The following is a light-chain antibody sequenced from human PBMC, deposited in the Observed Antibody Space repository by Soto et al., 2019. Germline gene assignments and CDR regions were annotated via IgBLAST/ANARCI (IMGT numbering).Light chain of an antibody. CDR1: SSDIGRYNF. CDR3: TSYTITTHYV. Sequence: QSVLSHPASMSWSLGHAITISCTGTSSDIGRYNFVSWYQHHPGKAPKLIIYEATKRPSGVSYRFSGSKSGNTASLTISGLQAEEEADYYCTSYTITTHYVFGTGTKVTVL. CDR2: EAT. V-gene: IGLV2-14*01. J-gene: IGLJ1*01.